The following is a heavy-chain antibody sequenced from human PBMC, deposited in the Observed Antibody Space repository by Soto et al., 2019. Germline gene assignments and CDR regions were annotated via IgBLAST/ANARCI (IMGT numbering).Heavy chain of an antibody. CDR2: IYYSGST. V-gene: IGHV4-30-4*01. D-gene: IGHD3-22*01. CDR1: GGSISSGDYY. CDR3: ARWRLEENWFDP. J-gene: IGHJ5*02. Sequence: SETLSLTCTVSGGSISSGDYYWSWIRQPPGKGLEWIGYIYYSGSTYYNPSLKSRVTISVDTSKNQFSLKLSSVTAADTAVYYCARWRLEENWFDPWGQGTLVTVAS.